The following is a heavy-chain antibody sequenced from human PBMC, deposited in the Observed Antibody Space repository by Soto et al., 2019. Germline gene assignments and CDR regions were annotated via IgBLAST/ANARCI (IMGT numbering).Heavy chain of an antibody. V-gene: IGHV4-59*01. CDR2: VYNSGST. J-gene: IGHJ4*02. CDR1: GGSIYSYY. CDR3: ARGYSSNWFRLGF. D-gene: IGHD6-13*01. Sequence: PSETLSLTCTVSGGSIYSYYWSWIRQSPGKGLEWIAYVYNSGSTNYNPSLRGRLTVSVDTSKNQFSLSLNSVTAADTAVYYCARGYSSNWFRLGFWGQGILVTVSS.